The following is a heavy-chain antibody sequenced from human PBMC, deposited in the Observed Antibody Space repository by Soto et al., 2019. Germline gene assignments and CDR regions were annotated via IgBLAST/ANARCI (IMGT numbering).Heavy chain of an antibody. Sequence: QVQLQESGPGLVKPSQTLSLTCTVSGGSISRGGYYWNWIRQHPGKGLEWIGYIYYSGSTYYNPSLKSRVTISVDTSKNQFSLKLSSVTAADTAVYYCARETSSSWYLYYYGMDVWGQGTTVTVSS. V-gene: IGHV4-31*03. CDR3: ARETSSSWYLYYYGMDV. D-gene: IGHD6-13*01. CDR1: GGSISRGGYY. J-gene: IGHJ6*02. CDR2: IYYSGST.